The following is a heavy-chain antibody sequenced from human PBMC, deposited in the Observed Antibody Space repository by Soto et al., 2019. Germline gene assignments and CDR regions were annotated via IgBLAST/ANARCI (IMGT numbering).Heavy chain of an antibody. CDR2: IYYIAST. Sequence: SETLSLTCTVSGGSVSSGNYYWSWIRQPPGNGLEWIGDIYYIASTNYNPSLTSRVTISVDTSKNQFSLKLSSVTAADTAVYYCARGSSVVVTKPLDYWGQGTLVTVSS. CDR1: GGSVSSGNYY. CDR3: ARGSSVVVTKPLDY. D-gene: IGHD3-22*01. V-gene: IGHV4-61*01. J-gene: IGHJ4*02.